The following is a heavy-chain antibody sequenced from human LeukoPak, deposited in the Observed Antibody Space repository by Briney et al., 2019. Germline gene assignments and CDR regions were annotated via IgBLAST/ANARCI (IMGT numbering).Heavy chain of an antibody. D-gene: IGHD2-21*01. CDR3: ARDGIAYCGGDCYSDY. Sequence: GGSLRLSCAASGFTFSSYAMSWVRQAPGKGLEWVSAISGSGGNTYYADSVKGRSTISRGKSKNMLSLQMNSLRAEDTAVYYCARDGIAYCGGDCYSDYWGQGTLVTVSS. V-gene: IGHV3-23*01. CDR2: ISGSGGNT. CDR1: GFTFSSYA. J-gene: IGHJ4*02.